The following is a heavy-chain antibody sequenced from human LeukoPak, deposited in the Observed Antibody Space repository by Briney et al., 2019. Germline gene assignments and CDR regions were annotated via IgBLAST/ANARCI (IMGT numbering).Heavy chain of an antibody. CDR3: AAGTTFDY. Sequence: PGRSLRLSCAASGFTFSSYGMHWVRQAPGKGLEWGAVISYDGSNKYYADSVKGRFTISRDNSKNTLYLQMNSLRAEDTAVYYCAAGTTFDYWGQGTLVTVSS. CDR2: ISYDGSNK. J-gene: IGHJ4*02. CDR1: GFTFSSYG. V-gene: IGHV3-30*03. D-gene: IGHD1-1*01.